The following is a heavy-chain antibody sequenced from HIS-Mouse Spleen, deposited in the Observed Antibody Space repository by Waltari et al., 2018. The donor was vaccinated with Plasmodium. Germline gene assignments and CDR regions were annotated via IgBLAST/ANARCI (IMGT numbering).Heavy chain of an antibody. CDR2: IYYSGST. V-gene: IGHV4-39*07. CDR1: GGSISSSSYY. J-gene: IGHJ4*02. Sequence: QLQLQESGPGLVKPSETLSLTCTVSGGSISSSSYYWGWLSQPPGKGLEWIGSIYYSGSTYYNPSLKSRVTISVDTSKNQFSLKLSSVTAADTAVYYCARDRITGTSYFDYWGQGTLVTVSS. CDR3: ARDRITGTSYFDY. D-gene: IGHD1-7*01.